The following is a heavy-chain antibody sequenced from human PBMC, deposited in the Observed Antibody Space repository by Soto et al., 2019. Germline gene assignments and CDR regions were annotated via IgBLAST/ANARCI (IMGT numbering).Heavy chain of an antibody. CDR3: ARVPLLRGYDEDAFDI. D-gene: IGHD5-12*01. Sequence: PGGSLRLSCAASGFTFSSYAMPWVRQAPGQGLEWVAVISYDGSNKYYADSVKGRFTISRDNSKNTLYLQMNSLRAEDTAVYYCARVPLLRGYDEDAFDIWRQGTMVTVSS. CDR1: GFTFSSYA. J-gene: IGHJ3*02. CDR2: ISYDGSNK. V-gene: IGHV3-30-3*01.